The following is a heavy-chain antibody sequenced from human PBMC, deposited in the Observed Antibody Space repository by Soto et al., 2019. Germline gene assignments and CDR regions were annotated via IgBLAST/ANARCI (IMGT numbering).Heavy chain of an antibody. Sequence: PGGSLRLSCAASGFTFSSYGMNWVRQAPGKGLEWVSAISCSGGNKKYADSVKGRFTISRDNSKNTLYLQMNSLRAEDTAVYYCEKDQYKVTTLYYCDHWGQGTLVTVSS. CDR2: ISCSGGNK. J-gene: IGHJ4*02. CDR1: GFTFSSYG. V-gene: IGHV3-23*01. D-gene: IGHD4-17*01. CDR3: EKDQYKVTTLYYCDH.